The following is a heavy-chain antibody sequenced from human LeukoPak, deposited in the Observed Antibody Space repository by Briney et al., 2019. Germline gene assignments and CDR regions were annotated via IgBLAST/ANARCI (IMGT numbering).Heavy chain of an antibody. CDR2: IYYSGST. V-gene: IGHV4-39*07. Sequence: SETLSLTCTVSGGSISSSSYYWGWIRQPPGKGLEWIGSIYYSGSTYYNPSLKSRVTISVDTSKNQFSLKLSSVTAADTAVYYCARDIVGDCSGGSCSDAFDIWGQGTMVTVSS. CDR3: ARDIVGDCSGGSCSDAFDI. CDR1: GGSISSSSYY. D-gene: IGHD2-15*01. J-gene: IGHJ3*02.